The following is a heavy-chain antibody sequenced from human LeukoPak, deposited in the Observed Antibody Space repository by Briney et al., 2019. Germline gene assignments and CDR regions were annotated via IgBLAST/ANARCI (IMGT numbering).Heavy chain of an antibody. CDR2: IYHSGST. D-gene: IGHD6-13*01. CDR3: ARERGEDSSSWARRYYYYYMDV. CDR1: GGSISSGGYY. V-gene: IGHV4-30-2*01. J-gene: IGHJ6*03. Sequence: SQTLSLTCTVSGGSISSGGYYWSWIRQPPGKGLEWIGYIYHSGSTYYNPSLKSRVTISVDTSKNQFSLKLSSVTAADTAVYYCARERGEDSSSWARRYYYYYMDVWGKGTTVTVSS.